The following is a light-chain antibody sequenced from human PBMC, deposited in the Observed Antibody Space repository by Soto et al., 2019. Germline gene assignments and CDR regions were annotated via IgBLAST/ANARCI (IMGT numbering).Light chain of an antibody. V-gene: IGKV1-5*03. Sequence: DIQMIQSPSTLSASVGDRFTITCLASQSISSWLAWYQQKAGKAPKLLIYKASSLESGVPSRFRGSGSGTEFTLTISSLQPDDFETYYCQQYNSYSRTFGQGTKVDIK. CDR2: KAS. CDR1: QSISSW. CDR3: QQYNSYSRT. J-gene: IGKJ1*01.